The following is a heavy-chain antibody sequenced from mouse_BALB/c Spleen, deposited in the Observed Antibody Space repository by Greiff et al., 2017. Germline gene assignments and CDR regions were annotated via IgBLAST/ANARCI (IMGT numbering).Heavy chain of an antibody. D-gene: IGHD2-14*01. V-gene: IGHV5-6-2*01. CDR3: ASYRYDRYFDV. J-gene: IGHJ1*01. CDR1: GFTFSSYY. Sequence: EVKVVESGGGLVKLGGSLKLSCAASGFTFSSYYMSWVRQTPEKRLELVAAINSNGGSTYYPDTVKGRFTISRDNAKNTLYLQMSSLKSEDTALYYCASYRYDRYFDVWGAGTTVTVSS. CDR2: INSNGGST.